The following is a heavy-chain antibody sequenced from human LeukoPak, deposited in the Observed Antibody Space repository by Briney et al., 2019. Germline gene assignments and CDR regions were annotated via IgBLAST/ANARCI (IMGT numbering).Heavy chain of an antibody. CDR1: WFTLIRYW. CDR3: ARESGDIVATITDFDL. D-gene: IGHD5-12*01. CDR2: IKQDGSEK. Sequence: GGSSGLSLAASWFTLIRYWMSLGPQAPGKGLGVVANIKQDGSEKYYVDSVKGRFTISRDNAKNALYLQMNSLRAEDTAVYYCARESGDIVATITDFDLWGQGTLVTVSS. J-gene: IGHJ4*02. V-gene: IGHV3-7*01.